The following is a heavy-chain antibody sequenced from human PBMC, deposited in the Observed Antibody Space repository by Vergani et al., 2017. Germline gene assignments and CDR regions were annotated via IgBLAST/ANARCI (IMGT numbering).Heavy chain of an antibody. D-gene: IGHD3-22*01. CDR2: ISGSGGST. J-gene: IGHJ3*02. CDR3: AKEIRRRQSTMIVVDHDAFDI. V-gene: IGHV3-23*01. Sequence: EVQLLESGGGLVQPGGSLRLSCAASGFTFSRYAMSGVRQAPGKGLEWVSAISGSGGSTYYGVHVKGRFTISSDNSKNTLYLQMHSLSAEDTAVYYCAKEIRRRQSTMIVVDHDAFDIWGQGTMVTVSS. CDR1: GFTFSRYA.